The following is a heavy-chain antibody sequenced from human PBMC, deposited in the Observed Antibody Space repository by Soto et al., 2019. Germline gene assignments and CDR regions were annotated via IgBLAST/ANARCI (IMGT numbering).Heavy chain of an antibody. CDR2: ITINGDST. Sequence: GGSLRLSCSASGFTFSDYPMYWVRQAPGKGLDYVSGITINGDSTYYADSVKGRFTISRDNSKNNLYLQMSSLTTEDTAVYYCVKKGKTTTTPAYFDYRGQGTLVTVSS. CDR3: VKKGKTTTTPAYFDY. CDR1: GFTFSDYP. D-gene: IGHD4-4*01. V-gene: IGHV3-64D*08. J-gene: IGHJ4*02.